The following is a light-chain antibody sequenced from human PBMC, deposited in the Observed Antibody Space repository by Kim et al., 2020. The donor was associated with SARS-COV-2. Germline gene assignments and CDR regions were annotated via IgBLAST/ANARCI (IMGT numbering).Light chain of an antibody. CDR2: DAA. V-gene: IGKV3-11*01. Sequence: ATDSSRASDSVSICVACYQQTRGKPPRPLIYDAAIRATGIPDRFSGSASGTDFTLTLCSLDPEDFSILFCLQHTNWPPTPSFGGGTKV. J-gene: IGKJ4*01. CDR1: DSVSIC. CDR3: LQHTNWPPTPS.